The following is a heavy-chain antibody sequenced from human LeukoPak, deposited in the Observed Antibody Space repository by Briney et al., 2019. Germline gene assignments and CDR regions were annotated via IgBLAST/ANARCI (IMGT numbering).Heavy chain of an antibody. J-gene: IGHJ6*03. CDR2: ISSSSSYI. Sequence: PGGSLRLSCAASGFTFSSYSMNWVRQAPGKGLEWVSYISSSSSYIYYADSVKGRFTISRDNAKNSLYLQMNSLRAEDTAVYYCARVWTGQWPPHYYYMDVWGEGTTVTISS. D-gene: IGHD6-19*01. V-gene: IGHV3-21*05. CDR1: GFTFSSYS. CDR3: ARVWTGQWPPHYYYMDV.